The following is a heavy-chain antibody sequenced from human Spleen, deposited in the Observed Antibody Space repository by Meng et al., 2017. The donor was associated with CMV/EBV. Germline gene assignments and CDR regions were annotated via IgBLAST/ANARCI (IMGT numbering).Heavy chain of an antibody. D-gene: IGHD6-19*01. Sequence: CAVYGGSFSGYYWSWIRQPPGKGLEWIGEINHSGSTNYNPSLKSRVTISVDTSKNQFSLKLSSVTAADTAVYYCARGRSGWTWWLFDYWGQGTLVTVSS. J-gene: IGHJ4*02. CDR1: GGSFSGYY. V-gene: IGHV4-34*01. CDR2: INHSGST. CDR3: ARGRSGWTWWLFDY.